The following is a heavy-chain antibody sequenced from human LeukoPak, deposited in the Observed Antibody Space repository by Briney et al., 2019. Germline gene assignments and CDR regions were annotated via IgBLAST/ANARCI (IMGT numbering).Heavy chain of an antibody. D-gene: IGHD3-3*01. CDR3: ARRDFWSGYFDY. CDR2: ISGSGGST. V-gene: IGHV3-23*01. Sequence: PGGSLRLSCAASGFTFSSYAMSWVRQAPGKGLEWVSAISGSGGSTYYADSVKGRFTISRDNSKNTLYLQMNSLRAEDTAVYYCARRDFWSGYFDYWGQGTLVPSPQ. CDR1: GFTFSSYA. J-gene: IGHJ4*02.